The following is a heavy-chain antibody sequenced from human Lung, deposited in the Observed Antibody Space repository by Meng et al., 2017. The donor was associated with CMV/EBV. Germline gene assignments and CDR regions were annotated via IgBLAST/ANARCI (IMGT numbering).Heavy chain of an antibody. V-gene: IGHV3-21*01. CDR3: ARAGTTVTFFDH. CDR2: ISSSVSDV. CDR1: GFAFRSYS. J-gene: IGHJ4*02. D-gene: IGHD4-17*01. Sequence: GGPLRLXCAASGFAFRSYSMNWVRQPPGKGLEWVASISSSVSDVYSADSVKGRFIISRDNGRDSLYLQMNSLRAEDTGVYYCARAGTTVTFFDHWGPGTPVTVSS.